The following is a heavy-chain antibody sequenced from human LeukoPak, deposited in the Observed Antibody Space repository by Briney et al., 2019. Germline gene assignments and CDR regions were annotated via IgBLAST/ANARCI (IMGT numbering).Heavy chain of an antibody. Sequence: GDSLKISCKGSGYSFTSYWIGWVRQMPGKGLEWMGSIYPGDSDTRYSPSFQGQVTISADKSISTAYLQWSSLKASDTAMYYCTRRYYYDSSGYLYHFDYWGQGTLVTVSS. CDR2: IYPGDSDT. CDR1: GYSFTSYW. D-gene: IGHD3-22*01. CDR3: TRRYYYDSSGYLYHFDY. J-gene: IGHJ4*02. V-gene: IGHV5-51*01.